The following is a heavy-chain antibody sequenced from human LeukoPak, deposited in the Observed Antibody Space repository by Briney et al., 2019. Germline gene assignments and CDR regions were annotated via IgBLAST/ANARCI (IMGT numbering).Heavy chain of an antibody. J-gene: IGHJ4*02. Sequence: PGGSLRLSCAAAAFTLSSYAMSWVRQAPGKGLEWVSTISGSFGSTYYADSVEGRFTISRDNSKNTMSLQLNSLRAEDTAVYYCAQSPKIVTTPRFDYWGQGTLVTVSS. CDR2: ISGSFGST. CDR3: AQSPKIVTTPRFDY. V-gene: IGHV3-23*01. D-gene: IGHD5-12*01. CDR1: AFTLSSYA.